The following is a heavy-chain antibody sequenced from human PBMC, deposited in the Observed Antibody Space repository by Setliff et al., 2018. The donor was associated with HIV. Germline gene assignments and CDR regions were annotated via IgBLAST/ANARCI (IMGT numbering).Heavy chain of an antibody. J-gene: IGHJ5*02. V-gene: IGHV4-59*08. Sequence: PSETLSLTCTVSGGSISSYYWSWIRQSPGKGLEWIGYIYYSGSTNYNPSLKSRVTISVDTSKNQFSLKLNSVTAADTAVYYCARHAVPHYYDSSGPSWGPGTLVTVSS. CDR1: GGSISSYY. CDR3: ARHAVPHYYDSSGPS. D-gene: IGHD3-22*01. CDR2: IYYSGST.